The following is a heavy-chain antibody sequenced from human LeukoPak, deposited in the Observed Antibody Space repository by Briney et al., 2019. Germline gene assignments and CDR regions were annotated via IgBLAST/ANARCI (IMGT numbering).Heavy chain of an antibody. CDR1: GGSISSHY. D-gene: IGHD6-19*01. CDR2: IYYTGST. J-gene: IGHJ4*02. V-gene: IGHV4-59*08. CDR3: ARLAYRGPAVADFDY. Sequence: SETLSLTCTVSGGSISSHYWSWIRQPPGKGLEWIGYIYYTGSTNYNPSLESRVTMSVDTSKNQFSLKLSSVTAADTAVYYCARLAYRGPAVADFDYWGQGTLVTASS.